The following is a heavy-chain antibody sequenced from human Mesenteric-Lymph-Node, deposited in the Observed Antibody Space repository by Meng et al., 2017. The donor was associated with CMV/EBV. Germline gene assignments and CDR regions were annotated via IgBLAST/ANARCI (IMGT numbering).Heavy chain of an antibody. Sequence: SETLSLTCTVSGGSISSSSYYWGWIRQPPGKGLEWIGEINHSGSTNYNPSLKSRVTISVDTSKNQFSLKLSSVTAADTAVYYCARTLYSRTFDPWGQGTLVTVSS. V-gene: IGHV4-39*07. CDR2: INHSGST. J-gene: IGHJ5*02. CDR3: ARTLYSRTFDP. CDR1: GGSISSSSYY. D-gene: IGHD6-13*01.